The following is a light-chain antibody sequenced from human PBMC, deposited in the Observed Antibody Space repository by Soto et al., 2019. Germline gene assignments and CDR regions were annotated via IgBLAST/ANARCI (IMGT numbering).Light chain of an antibody. Sequence: EIVLTQSPGTLSLSPGERATLSCRASQSVSSSYLAWYQQKPGQAPRLLIYGASSRATGIPDRFSGSGSGTDFTLTISRLEPEAFAVYYSQQYGSSPLLTFGGGTKVEIK. CDR1: QSVSSSY. CDR3: QQYGSSPLLT. V-gene: IGKV3-20*01. CDR2: GAS. J-gene: IGKJ4*01.